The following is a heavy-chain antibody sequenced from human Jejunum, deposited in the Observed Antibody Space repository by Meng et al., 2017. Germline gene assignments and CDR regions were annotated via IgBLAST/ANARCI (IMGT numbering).Heavy chain of an antibody. CDR1: GDTFTSCS. J-gene: IGHJ4*02. CDR3: ARGGGGLAY. Sequence: QVRQVQSGAEVKEPWASVKVSCNAAGDTFTSCSLHWVRQAPGQGLEWMGWIKPDSGATNYAPKFQGRVTMTRDTSITTAYMELYRLTSDDSAVYYCARGGGGLAYWGQGPLVTVSS. CDR2: IKPDSGAT. D-gene: IGHD3-16*01. V-gene: IGHV1-2*02.